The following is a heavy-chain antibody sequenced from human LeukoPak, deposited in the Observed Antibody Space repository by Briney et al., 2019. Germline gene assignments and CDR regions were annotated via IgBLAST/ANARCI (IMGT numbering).Heavy chain of an antibody. CDR1: GFTFSRYW. CDR3: ARDRAVAGLCDY. D-gene: IGHD6-19*01. V-gene: IGHV3-7*01. CDR2: IKQDGSGK. Sequence: GGSLRLSCTASGFTFSRYWMSWVRQAPGKGLEWLANIKQDGSGKFYVDSVKGRFTISRDNAKNSLYLQMNSLRVEDTAVYYCARDRAVAGLCDYWGQGTLVTVSS. J-gene: IGHJ4*02.